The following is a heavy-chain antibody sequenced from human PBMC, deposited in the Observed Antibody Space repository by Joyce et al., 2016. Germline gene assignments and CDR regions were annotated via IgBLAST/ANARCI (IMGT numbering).Heavy chain of an antibody. V-gene: IGHV5-51*01. CDR1: AYSLTNYW. CDR3: ARPASSGWYVAFDF. D-gene: IGHD6-19*01. CDR2: IYPGDSDT. J-gene: IGHJ3*01. Sequence: EVQLVQSGAEVKKPGESLKISCKVSAYSLTNYWIGWVRQMPGKGLELMGIIYPGDSDTRYSPSFQGQVNISVDKSINTAYLQWSSLKASDTAMYYCARPASSGWYVAFDFWGQGTMVTVSS.